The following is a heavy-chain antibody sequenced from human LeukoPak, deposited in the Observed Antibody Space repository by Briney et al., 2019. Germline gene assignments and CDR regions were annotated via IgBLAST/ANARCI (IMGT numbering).Heavy chain of an antibody. J-gene: IGHJ6*02. CDR3: ARVSKLRVAYYYYYGMDV. D-gene: IGHD4-11*01. V-gene: IGHV3-48*01. CDR2: ISSSSSTI. Sequence: GGSLRLSLAASGFTFSSYSMNWVRQAPGKGLEWVSYISSSSSTIYYADSVKGRFTISRDNAKNSLYLQMNSLRAEDTAVYYCARVSKLRVAYYYYYGMDVWGQGTTVTVSS. CDR1: GFTFSSYS.